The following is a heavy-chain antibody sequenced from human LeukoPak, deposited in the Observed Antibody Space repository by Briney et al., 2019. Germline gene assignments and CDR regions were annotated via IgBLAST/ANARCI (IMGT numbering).Heavy chain of an antibody. J-gene: IGHJ6*02. Sequence: ASVKVSCKASGYTFTSYGISWVRQAPGQGLEWMGWIGAYNSNTNYAQKLQGRVTMTTDTSTSTAYMELRSLRSDDTAMYYCARGYYDSSGYYYYYYYGMDVWGQGTTVTVSS. CDR1: GYTFTSYG. D-gene: IGHD3-22*01. CDR2: IGAYNSNT. CDR3: ARGYYDSSGYYYYYYYGMDV. V-gene: IGHV1-18*01.